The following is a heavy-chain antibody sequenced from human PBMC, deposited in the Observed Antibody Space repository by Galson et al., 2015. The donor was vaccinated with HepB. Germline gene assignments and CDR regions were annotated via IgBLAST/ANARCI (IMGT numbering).Heavy chain of an antibody. Sequence: SLRLSCAASGFTFSDYYMSWIRQAPGKGLEWVSYISSSSSYTNYADSVKGRFTISRDNAKNSLYLQMNSLRAEDTAVYYCARGLDSYYYDSSGYYGDAFDIWGQGTMVTVSS. D-gene: IGHD3-22*01. CDR1: GFTFSDYY. CDR3: ARGLDSYYYDSSGYYGDAFDI. J-gene: IGHJ3*02. CDR2: ISSSSSYT. V-gene: IGHV3-11*06.